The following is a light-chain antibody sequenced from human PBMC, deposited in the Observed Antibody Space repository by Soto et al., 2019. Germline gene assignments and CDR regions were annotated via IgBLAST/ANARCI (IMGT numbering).Light chain of an antibody. V-gene: IGKV1-39*01. CDR3: LQDHNYPWT. Sequence: DIQMTQSPSSLSASVGDRVTITCRASQTISTYLNWYQQKPGKAPRLLIYDASSLLSGVPSRFSGSGSGTDFTLTIASLQPEDFSTYYCLQDHNYPWTFGQGTKVEVK. CDR2: DAS. CDR1: QTISTY. J-gene: IGKJ1*01.